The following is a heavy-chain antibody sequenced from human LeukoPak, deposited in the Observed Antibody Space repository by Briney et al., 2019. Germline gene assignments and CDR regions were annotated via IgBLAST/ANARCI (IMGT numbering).Heavy chain of an antibody. CDR2: IYYSWST. CDR1: GGSISSYY. Sequence: YPSETLSLTCTVSGGSISSYYWSWIRQPPGKGLEWIGYIYYSWSTNYNPSLKSRVTISVDTSKNQFSLKLSSVTAADTAVYYCARHGGAGSGYDFPYYYYGMDVWGQGTTVTVSS. V-gene: IGHV4-59*08. CDR3: ARHGGAGSGYDFPYYYYGMDV. D-gene: IGHD5-12*01. J-gene: IGHJ6*02.